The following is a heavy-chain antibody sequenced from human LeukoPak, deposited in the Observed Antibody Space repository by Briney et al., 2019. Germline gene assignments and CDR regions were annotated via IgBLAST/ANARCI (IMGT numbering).Heavy chain of an antibody. V-gene: IGHV1-18*01. CDR2: ISGYNYNT. CDR3: EREKYHGSGRLQYYYYGMDV. CDR1: GYTFTRYG. Sequence: GASVKVSCKASGYTFTRYGISWVRQAPGQGLEWMGWISGYNYNTKYAQKVQDRVTMTTDTSTNTAYMELRSLRADDTAVYYCEREKYHGSGRLQYYYYGMDVWGKGTTVTVSS. D-gene: IGHD3-10*01. J-gene: IGHJ6*04.